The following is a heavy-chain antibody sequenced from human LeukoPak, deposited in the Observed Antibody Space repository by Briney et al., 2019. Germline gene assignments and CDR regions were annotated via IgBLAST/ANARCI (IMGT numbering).Heavy chain of an antibody. CDR1: GFTFSSYG. CDR2: IRYDGSNK. D-gene: IGHD1-7*01. Sequence: GGSLRLSCAASGFTFSSYGMHWVRQAPGKGLEWVAFIRYDGSNKYYADSVKGRFTISRDNSKNTLYLQMNSLRAEDTAVYYCAKDQNYEDYFDYWGQGTLVTVSS. CDR3: AKDQNYEDYFDY. V-gene: IGHV3-30*02. J-gene: IGHJ4*02.